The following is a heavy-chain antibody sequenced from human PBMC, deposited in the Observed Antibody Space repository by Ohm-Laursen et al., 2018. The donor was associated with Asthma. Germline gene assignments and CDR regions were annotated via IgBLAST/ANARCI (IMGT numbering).Heavy chain of an antibody. CDR1: GFTFSNYG. J-gene: IGHJ6*02. D-gene: IGHD1-26*01. CDR3: ARERSGSYFTWHYYYAMDV. V-gene: IGHV3-33*01. CDR2: IWYDGSNK. Sequence: SLRLSCTASGFTFSNYGMHWVRQAPGKGLEWVAVIWYDGSNKYYADSVKGRFTISRDNSKNTLYLQMNSLRAEDTAVYYCARERSGSYFTWHYYYAMDVWGQGTTATVSS.